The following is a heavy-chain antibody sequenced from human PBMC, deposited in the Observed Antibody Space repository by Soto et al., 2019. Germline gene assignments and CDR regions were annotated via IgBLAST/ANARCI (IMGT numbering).Heavy chain of an antibody. D-gene: IGHD3-9*01. Sequence: ASVKVSCKASGYTFTENEIHWLRRAPGQRLEWMGRIAPKSGDTNFAPTYQGRVTMTRDTSINTAYMELSGLTSDDTAVYYCTTLRLDPWGQGTLVTVSS. V-gene: IGHV1-2*02. J-gene: IGHJ5*02. CDR3: TTLRLDP. CDR1: GYTFTENE. CDR2: IAPKSGDT.